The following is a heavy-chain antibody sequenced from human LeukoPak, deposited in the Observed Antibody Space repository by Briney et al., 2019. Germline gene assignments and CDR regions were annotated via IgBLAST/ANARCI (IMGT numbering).Heavy chain of an antibody. CDR1: GYTFTSYD. Sequence: ASVKVSCKASGYTFTSYDINWVRQATGQGLEWMGWMNPNSGNTGYAQKFQDRVTMTRNTSISTAYMELSSLRSDDTAVYYCARGPPNWGYDYWGPGTLVTVSS. CDR2: MNPNSGNT. CDR3: ARGPPNWGYDY. J-gene: IGHJ4*02. D-gene: IGHD7-27*01. V-gene: IGHV1-8*01.